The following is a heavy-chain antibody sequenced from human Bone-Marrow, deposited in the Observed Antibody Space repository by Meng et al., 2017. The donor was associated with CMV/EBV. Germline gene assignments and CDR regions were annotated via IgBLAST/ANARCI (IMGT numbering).Heavy chain of an antibody. CDR1: GYTFTSYG. Sequence: ASVKVSCKASGYTFTSYGINWVRQAPGQGLEWMGWIRVYNGDTKYAQKFQGRVTMTTDTSTSTAYMELRSLRSDDTAVYYCARRGPSYGGVDCLAWFDPWGQGTLVTVSS. D-gene: IGHD2-21*01. J-gene: IGHJ5*02. CDR3: ARRGPSYGGVDCLAWFDP. V-gene: IGHV1-18*01. CDR2: IRVYNGDT.